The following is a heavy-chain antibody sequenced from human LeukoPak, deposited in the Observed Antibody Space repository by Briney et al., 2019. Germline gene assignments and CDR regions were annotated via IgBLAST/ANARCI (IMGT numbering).Heavy chain of an antibody. V-gene: IGHV4-61*01. J-gene: IGHJ6*02. Sequence: SETLSLTCTVSGGSVSSGSYYWNWIRQPPGKGLEWIGYIYSSGSTNYSPSLKSRVTISVDTSKNQFSLKLSSVTAADTAVYYCARQAYDSSGPLYYYYGMDVWGQGTTVTVSS. CDR2: IYSSGST. CDR1: GGSVSSGSYY. D-gene: IGHD3-22*01. CDR3: ARQAYDSSGPLYYYYGMDV.